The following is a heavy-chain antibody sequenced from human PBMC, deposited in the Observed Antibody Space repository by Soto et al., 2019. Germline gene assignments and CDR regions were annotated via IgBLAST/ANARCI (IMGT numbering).Heavy chain of an antibody. CDR2: INHSGST. V-gene: IGHV4-34*01. J-gene: IGHJ6*02. CDR3: ARGGSSWYCLGCDYYYYGMDV. Sequence: PSETLSLTCAVYGGSFSGYYWSWIRQPPGKGLEWIGEINHSGSTNYNPSLKSRVTISVDTSKNQFSLKLSSVTAADTAVYYCARGGSSWYCLGCDYYYYGMDVWGQGTTVTVSS. CDR1: GGSFSGYY. D-gene: IGHD6-13*01.